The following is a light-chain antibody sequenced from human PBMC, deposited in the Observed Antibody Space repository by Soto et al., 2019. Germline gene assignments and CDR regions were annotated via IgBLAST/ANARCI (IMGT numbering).Light chain of an antibody. CDR1: SSDVGSYNL. CDR2: EVS. Sequence: QSALTQPASVSGSPGQSITISCTGTSSDVGSYNLVSWYQQHPGKAPKLMIYEVSKRPSGVSNRVSGSKSGNTASLTISGLQAEDEADYYCCSYAGSSTFVVFGGGTKPTVL. J-gene: IGLJ2*01. V-gene: IGLV2-23*02. CDR3: CSYAGSSTFVV.